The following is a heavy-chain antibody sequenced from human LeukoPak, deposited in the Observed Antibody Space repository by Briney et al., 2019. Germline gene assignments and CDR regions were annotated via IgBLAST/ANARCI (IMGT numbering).Heavy chain of an antibody. D-gene: IGHD7-27*01. CDR1: GYTFTSYD. V-gene: IGHV1-8*01. J-gene: IGHJ4*02. CDR2: MSPKSGNT. CDR3: VGGAPNWGFDY. Sequence: ASVTVSCTASGYTFTSYDVNWVRQATGHGFEWMGWMSPKSGNTGYAQNFQGRVTMTRDTSISTAYMELSSLRSEDTAVYYCVGGAPNWGFDYWGQGTLVTVSS.